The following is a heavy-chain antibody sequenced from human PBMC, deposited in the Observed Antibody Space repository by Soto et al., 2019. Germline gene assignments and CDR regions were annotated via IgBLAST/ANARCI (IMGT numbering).Heavy chain of an antibody. CDR3: ARDPSYGSGRGSWFDP. D-gene: IGHD3-10*01. CDR2: INPNSGGT. J-gene: IGHJ5*02. Sequence: ASVKVSCKASGYTFTGYYMHWVRQAPGQGLEWMGWINPNSGGTNYAQKFQGWVTMTSDTSISTAYMELGRLRSDETAVYYCARDPSYGSGRGSWFDPWGQGTLVTVSS. V-gene: IGHV1-2*04. CDR1: GYTFTGYY.